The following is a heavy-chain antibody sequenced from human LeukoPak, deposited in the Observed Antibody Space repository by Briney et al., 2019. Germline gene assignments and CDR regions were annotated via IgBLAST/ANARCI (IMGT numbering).Heavy chain of an antibody. J-gene: IGHJ6*02. V-gene: IGHV5-51*01. CDR2: IYPGDSGT. D-gene: IGHD2-2*01. CDR3: ASPSTSANYYYYGMDV. Sequence: GESLKISCKGSGYSFTSYWIGWVRQMPGKGLEWMGIIYPGDSGTRYSPSFQGQVTISADKSISTAYLQWSSLKASDTAMYYCASPSTSANYYYYGMDVWGQGTTVTVSS. CDR1: GYSFTSYW.